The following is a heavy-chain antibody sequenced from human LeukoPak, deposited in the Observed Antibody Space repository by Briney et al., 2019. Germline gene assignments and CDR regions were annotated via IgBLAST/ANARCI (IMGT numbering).Heavy chain of an antibody. Sequence: GASVKASCRASGYTFTSYYMHWVRQAPGQGLEWMGIINPSGGSTSYAQKFQGRVTMTRDMSTSTVYMELSSLRSEDTAVYYCARYEVVPAAMRGYYFDYWGQGTLVTVSS. D-gene: IGHD2-2*01. CDR2: INPSGGST. CDR3: ARYEVVPAAMRGYYFDY. J-gene: IGHJ4*02. CDR1: GYTFTSYY. V-gene: IGHV1-46*01.